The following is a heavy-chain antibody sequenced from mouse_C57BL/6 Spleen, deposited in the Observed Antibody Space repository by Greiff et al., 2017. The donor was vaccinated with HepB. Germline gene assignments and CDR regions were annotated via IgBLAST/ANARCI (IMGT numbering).Heavy chain of an antibody. V-gene: IGHV1-39*01. J-gene: IGHJ1*03. Sequence: VHVKQSGPELVKPGASVKISCKASGYSFTDYNMNWVKQSNGKSLEWIGVINPNYGTTSYNQKFKGKATLTVDQSSSTAYMQLNSLTSEDSAVYYCARYSYGSSYGWYFDVWGTGTTVTVSS. D-gene: IGHD1-1*01. CDR3: ARYSYGSSYGWYFDV. CDR1: GYSFTDYN. CDR2: INPNYGTT.